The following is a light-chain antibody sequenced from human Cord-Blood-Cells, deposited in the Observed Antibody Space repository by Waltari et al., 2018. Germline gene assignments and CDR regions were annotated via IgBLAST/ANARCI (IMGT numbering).Light chain of an antibody. J-gene: IGLJ3*02. CDR3: CSYAGSSTWV. CDR1: SSDVGSDNL. V-gene: IGLV2-23*01. CDR2: EGS. Sequence: QSALTQPASVSGSPGQSITISCTGTSSDVGSDNLVSWYQQHPGKAPNLMIYEGSKRPSGVSNRFSGSKSGNTASLTISGLQAEDEADYYCCSYAGSSTWVFGGGTKLTVL.